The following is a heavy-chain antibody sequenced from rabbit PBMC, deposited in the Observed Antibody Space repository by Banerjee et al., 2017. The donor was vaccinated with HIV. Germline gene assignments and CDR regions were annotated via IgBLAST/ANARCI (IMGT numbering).Heavy chain of an antibody. J-gene: IGHJ3*01. CDR1: GFDFSSYA. Sequence: QEQLKESGGGLVQPGGSLTLSCKASGFDFSSYAMSWVRQAPGKGLEWIACIYAGDSGSTYYASWAKGRFTISKTSSTTVTLQMTSLTAADTATYFCARGGTIATMSLWGQGTLVTVS. CDR3: ARGGTIATMSL. CDR2: IYAGDSGST. D-gene: IGHD2-1*01. V-gene: IGHV1S45*01.